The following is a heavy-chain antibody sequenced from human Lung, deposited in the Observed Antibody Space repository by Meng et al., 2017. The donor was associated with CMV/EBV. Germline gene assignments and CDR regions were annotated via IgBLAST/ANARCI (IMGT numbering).Heavy chain of an antibody. V-gene: IGHV3-21*01. CDR3: ARDVCGRDDFWSGCYDY. CDR1: GFTFSSYS. Sequence: ESXKISXAASGFTFSSYSMNWVRQAPGKGLEWVSSISSSSSYIYYADSVKGRFTISRDNAKNSLYLQMNSLRAEDTAVYYCARDVCGRDDFWSGCYDYWGQGTLVT. J-gene: IGHJ4*02. CDR2: ISSSSSYI. D-gene: IGHD3-3*01.